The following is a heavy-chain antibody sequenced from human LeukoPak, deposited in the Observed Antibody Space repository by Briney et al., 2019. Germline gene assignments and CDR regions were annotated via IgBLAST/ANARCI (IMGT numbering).Heavy chain of an antibody. V-gene: IGHV4-30-4*01. J-gene: IGHJ4*02. Sequence: PSETLSLTCTVSGGSISSGDYYWSWIRQPPGKGLEWIGYIYYSGSTYYNPSLKSRVTISVDTSKNQFSLKLSSVTAADTAVYYCARHLTTQSPFDYWGQGTLVTVSS. D-gene: IGHD3-22*01. CDR1: GGSISSGDYY. CDR3: ARHLTTQSPFDY. CDR2: IYYSGST.